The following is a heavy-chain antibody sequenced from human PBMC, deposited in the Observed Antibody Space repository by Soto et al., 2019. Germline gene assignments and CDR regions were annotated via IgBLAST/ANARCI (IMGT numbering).Heavy chain of an antibody. Sequence: QVQLVQSGAEVQKPGSSVKVSCKAPGGTFSSYAISWVRQAPGQGLEWMGGIIPIFGTANYAQKFQGRVTITADESTSTAYMELRSLKSEDTAVYYCARSGGCSGGSCPNWFDPWGQGTLVTVSS. CDR3: ARSGGCSGGSCPNWFDP. J-gene: IGHJ5*02. V-gene: IGHV1-69*01. CDR2: IIPIFGTA. CDR1: GGTFSSYA. D-gene: IGHD2-15*01.